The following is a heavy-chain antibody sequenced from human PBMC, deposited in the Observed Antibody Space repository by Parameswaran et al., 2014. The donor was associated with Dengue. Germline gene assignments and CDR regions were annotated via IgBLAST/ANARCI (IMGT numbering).Heavy chain of an antibody. V-gene: IGHV1-2*02. Sequence: WVRQAPGQGLEWMGWINPNSGGTNYAQKFQGRVTMTRDTSISTAYMELSRLRSDDTAVYYCAKETTVVTYDAFDIWGQGTMVTVSS. CDR3: AKETTVVTYDAFDI. CDR2: INPNSGGT. J-gene: IGHJ3*02. D-gene: IGHD4-23*01.